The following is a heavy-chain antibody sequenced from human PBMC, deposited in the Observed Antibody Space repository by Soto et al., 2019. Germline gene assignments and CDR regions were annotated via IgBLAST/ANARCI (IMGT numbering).Heavy chain of an antibody. J-gene: IGHJ4*02. CDR1: GFTFSTCG. D-gene: IGHD6-19*01. CDR2: ISYNGDVK. Sequence: QVQLVESGGGVVQPGRSLRLSCAASGFTFSTCGMHWVRQAPGEGLEWVALISYNGDVKYYADSVKGRFTISRDNSKNTLYLQVNSLRPEDTAVYYCAKGRVYSSGWHDFWGQGTLVTVSS. V-gene: IGHV3-30*18. CDR3: AKGRVYSSGWHDF.